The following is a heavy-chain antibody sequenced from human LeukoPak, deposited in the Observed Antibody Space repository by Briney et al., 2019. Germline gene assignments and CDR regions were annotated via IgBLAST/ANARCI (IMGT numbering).Heavy chain of an antibody. Sequence: PSETLSLTCTVSGGSISSSSYYWGWIRQPPGKGLEWIGSIYYSGSTYYNPSLKSRVTISVGTSKNQFSLKLSSVTAADTAVYYCARRYSRMIYYFDYWGQGTLVTVSS. CDR3: ARRYSRMIYYFDY. J-gene: IGHJ4*02. CDR2: IYYSGST. CDR1: GGSISSSSYY. V-gene: IGHV4-39*01. D-gene: IGHD6-13*01.